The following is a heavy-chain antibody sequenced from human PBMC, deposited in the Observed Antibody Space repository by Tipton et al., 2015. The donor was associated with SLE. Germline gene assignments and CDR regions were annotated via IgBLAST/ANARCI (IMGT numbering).Heavy chain of an antibody. D-gene: IGHD3-22*01. Sequence: TLSLTCTVSGGSISSYYWSWIRQPPGKGLEWIGYIYNSGSTYYNPSLKSRVTISVDTSKNQFSLKLSSVTAADTAVYYCARSTTDSSGYYGSFDYWGQGILVTVSS. J-gene: IGHJ4*02. CDR3: ARSTTDSSGYYGSFDY. CDR2: IYNSGST. V-gene: IGHV4-59*08. CDR1: GGSISSYY.